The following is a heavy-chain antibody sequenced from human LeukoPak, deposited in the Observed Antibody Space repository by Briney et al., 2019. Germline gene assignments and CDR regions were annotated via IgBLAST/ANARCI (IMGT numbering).Heavy chain of an antibody. CDR2: IKQDGSEK. Sequence: GGSLRLSCAASGFTFSSYWMSWVRQAPGKGLEWVANIKQDGSEKYYVDSVKGRFTISRDNAKNSLYLQMNSLRAEDTAVYYCAREMSITIFGVVNPHAFDIWGQGTMVTVSS. CDR3: AREMSITIFGVVNPHAFDI. D-gene: IGHD3-3*01. CDR1: GFTFSSYW. V-gene: IGHV3-7*01. J-gene: IGHJ3*02.